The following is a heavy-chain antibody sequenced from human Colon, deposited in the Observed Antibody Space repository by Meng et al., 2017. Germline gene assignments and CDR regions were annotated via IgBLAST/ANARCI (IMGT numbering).Heavy chain of an antibody. CDR1: GLTFSDIW. J-gene: IGHJ4*02. D-gene: IGHD3-22*01. CDR2: IKSNSVGGTV. Sequence: GESLKISCAASGLTFSDIWMIWVRQAPGKGLEWVGRIKSNSVGGTVDYAAPVSGRFTISRDDSKNMLFLQMNSLKTDDTAVYYCTAEVTYYFDSRGYYNGLGYWGQGALVTVSS. V-gene: IGHV3-15*01. CDR3: TAEVTYYFDSRGYYNGLGY.